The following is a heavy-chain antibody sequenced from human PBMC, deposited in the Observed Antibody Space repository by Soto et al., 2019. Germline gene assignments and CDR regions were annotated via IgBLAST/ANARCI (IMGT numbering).Heavy chain of an antibody. J-gene: IGHJ6*02. CDR3: ARGPIFGVVVDGDYYYYGMDV. Sequence: ASVKVSCKASGGTFSSYAISWVRQAPGQGLEWMGGIIPIFGTANYAQKFQGRVTITADESTSTAYMELSSLRSEDTAVYYCARGPIFGVVVDGDYYYYGMDVWGQGTKVTSP. V-gene: IGHV1-69*13. D-gene: IGHD3-3*01. CDR1: GGTFSSYA. CDR2: IIPIFGTA.